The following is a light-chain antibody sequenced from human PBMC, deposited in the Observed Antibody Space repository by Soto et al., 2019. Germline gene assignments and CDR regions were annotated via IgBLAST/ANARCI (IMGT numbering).Light chain of an antibody. Sequence: EIVLTQSPATLSVSPGEGATLSCRASQTITNHLVWYQQKPGQAPRLLIYGTSTRATGVPARFSGSGSGTEFTLTINSLQTEDFAVYYCQQYNNWPPITFGQGTRLE. V-gene: IGKV3-15*01. CDR1: QTITNH. J-gene: IGKJ5*01. CDR2: GTS. CDR3: QQYNNWPPIT.